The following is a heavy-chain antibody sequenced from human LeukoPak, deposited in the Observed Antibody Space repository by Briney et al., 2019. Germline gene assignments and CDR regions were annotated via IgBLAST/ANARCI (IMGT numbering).Heavy chain of an antibody. CDR3: ARNHDSSGPHAFDI. CDR2: ISYDGSNK. Sequence: GRSLRLSCAASGFTFSSYAMHWVRQAPGKGLEWVAVISYDGSNKYYADSVKGRFTISRDNSKNTLYLQMNSLRAEDTAVYYCARNHDSSGPHAFDIWGQGTMVTVSS. J-gene: IGHJ3*02. D-gene: IGHD3-22*01. CDR1: GFTFSSYA. V-gene: IGHV3-30-3*01.